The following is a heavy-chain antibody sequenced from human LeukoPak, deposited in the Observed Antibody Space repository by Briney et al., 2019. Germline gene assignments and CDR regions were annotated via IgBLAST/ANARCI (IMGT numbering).Heavy chain of an antibody. CDR3: ARDAVSDYDRRPQGYY. D-gene: IGHD4-17*01. Sequence: SETLSLTCAVYGGSFSGYYWSWIRQPPGKGLEWIGEINHSGSTNYNPSLKSRVTISVDTSKNQFSLKLSSVTAADTAVYYCARDAVSDYDRRPQGYYWGQGTLVTVSS. CDR1: GGSFSGYY. V-gene: IGHV4-34*01. CDR2: INHSGST. J-gene: IGHJ4*02.